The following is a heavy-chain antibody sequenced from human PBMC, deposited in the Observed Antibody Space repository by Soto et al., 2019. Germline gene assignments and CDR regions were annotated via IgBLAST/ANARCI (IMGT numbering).Heavy chain of an antibody. Sequence: PGGSLRLSCAASGCTFRSHGMHWVRQDPGKGLEWVAVILYDGSNKYYADSVKGRFTISRDNSKNTLYLQMNSLRAEDTAVYYCARDPFYDSSGIYAAFDIWGQGTMVTVSS. D-gene: IGHD3-22*01. V-gene: IGHV3-33*01. J-gene: IGHJ3*02. CDR1: GCTFRSHG. CDR3: ARDPFYDSSGIYAAFDI. CDR2: ILYDGSNK.